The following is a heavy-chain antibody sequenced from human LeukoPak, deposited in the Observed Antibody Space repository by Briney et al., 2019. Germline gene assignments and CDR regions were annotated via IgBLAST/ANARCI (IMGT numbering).Heavy chain of an antibody. CDR1: GFTFSSYW. D-gene: IGHD3-3*01. CDR3: VRVSISRLGADLLYDV. Sequence: QPGGSLRLSCAASGFTFSSYWMSWVRQAPGKGLEWVANIKQDGSEKYYVDSVKGRFTISRDDAKNSLYLQMSSLRAEDTAVYYCVRVSISRLGADLLYDVWGQGTTVLVSS. J-gene: IGHJ6*02. CDR2: IKQDGSEK. V-gene: IGHV3-7*01.